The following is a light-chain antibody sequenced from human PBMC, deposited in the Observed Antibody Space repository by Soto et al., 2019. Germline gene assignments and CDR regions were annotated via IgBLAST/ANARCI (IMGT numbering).Light chain of an antibody. CDR1: SSNIGAGYE. CDR2: ENN. J-gene: IGLJ1*01. CDR3: QSYDSSLSGYV. V-gene: IGLV1-40*01. Sequence: QSVLTQPPSVSEAPGQRGTISCTGSSSNIGAGYEAHWYQQVPGTAPKLLIYENNNRPSGVPDRFSGSKSGTSASLAITGLQAEDEAEYCCQSYDSSLSGYVFGTETKLTVL.